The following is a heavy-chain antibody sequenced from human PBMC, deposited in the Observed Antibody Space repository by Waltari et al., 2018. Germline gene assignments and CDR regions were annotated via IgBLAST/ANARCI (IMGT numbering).Heavy chain of an antibody. CDR2: IKPRART. CDR3: ARRGHSSYYYYYMDV. V-gene: IGHV4-34*01. Sequence: QVQLQQWGAGLSKPSETLSLTCAVYGGTFSNNYWSWIRPPPGKGQEWTGDIKPRARTNYNPSLKSRVTISGDTSKNQFSLELSSVSAADTAVYYCARRGHSSYYYYYMDVWGKGTTVTVSS. CDR1: GGTFSNNY. D-gene: IGHD5-18*01. J-gene: IGHJ6*03.